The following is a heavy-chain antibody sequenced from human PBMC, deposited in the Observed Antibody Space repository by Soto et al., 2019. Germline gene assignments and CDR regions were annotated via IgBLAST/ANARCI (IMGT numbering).Heavy chain of an antibody. CDR3: ATDSLATGLLVRHDF. D-gene: IGHD2-15*01. V-gene: IGHV3-15*07. CDR1: GFIFSSAW. Sequence: EVRLVESGGTLVEPGGSLRLSCAASGFIFSSAWINWVRQAPGKGLEWVGRIKSKSNGARTDFAAPVKGRFAISRDDSRDTVYLQMNTLKTDDTAVYYCATDSLATGLLVRHDFWGHGTLVTVSS. J-gene: IGHJ4*01. CDR2: IKSKSNGART.